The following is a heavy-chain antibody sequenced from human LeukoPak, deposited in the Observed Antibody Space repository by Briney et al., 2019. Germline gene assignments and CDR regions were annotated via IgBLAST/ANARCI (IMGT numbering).Heavy chain of an antibody. V-gene: IGHV4-39*07. CDR1: GGSISSSSYY. CDR2: IYYIGCT. J-gene: IGHJ4*02. CDR3: ARGKARRDGYSR. D-gene: IGHD5-24*01. Sequence: SETLSLTCTVSGGSISSSSYYWGWIRQPPGKGLVWIGSIYYIGCTYYNSSLKSRITISIDTSKNQFSLKLSSVTAADTAVYYCARGKARRDGYSRWGQGTLVTVSS.